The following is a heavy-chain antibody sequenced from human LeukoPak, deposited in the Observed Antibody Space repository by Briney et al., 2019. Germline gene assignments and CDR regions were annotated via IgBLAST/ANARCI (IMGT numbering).Heavy chain of an antibody. D-gene: IGHD3-22*01. CDR3: ARTYYYDSSDNYYYYYGMDV. CDR1: GFTFSSYA. CDR2: ISYDGSNK. Sequence: GGSLRLSCAASGFTFSSYAMHWVRQAPGKGLEWVAVISYDGSNKYYADSVKGRFTTSRDNSKNTLYLQMNSLRAEDTAVYYCARTYYYDSSDNYYYYYGMDVWGQGTTVTVSS. J-gene: IGHJ6*02. V-gene: IGHV3-30-3*01.